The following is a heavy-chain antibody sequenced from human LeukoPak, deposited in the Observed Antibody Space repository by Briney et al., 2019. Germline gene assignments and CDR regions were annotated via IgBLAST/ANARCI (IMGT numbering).Heavy chain of an antibody. V-gene: IGHV4-4*09. CDR3: ARHIVVQYYFDY. Sequence: PSETLSLTCTVSGGSISSYYWSWIRQPPGKGPEWIGYIYTSGSTNYNPSLKSRVTISVDTSKNQFSLKLSSVTAADTAVYYCARHIVVQYYFDYWGQGTLVTVSS. D-gene: IGHD2-15*01. J-gene: IGHJ4*02. CDR2: IYTSGST. CDR1: GGSISSYY.